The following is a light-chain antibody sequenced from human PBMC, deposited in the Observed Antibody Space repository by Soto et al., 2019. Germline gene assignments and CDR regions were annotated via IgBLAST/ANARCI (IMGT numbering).Light chain of an antibody. Sequence: DIQMLKSPSSLSASIGDIVTITCRASQSINNYLTGYQQKPGKAPKLQIYAASSLESGVPSRFSGSGSGTDVTLTISSLQPEDFATYYCQQNYGTPLTFGGGTNVEIK. V-gene: IGKV1-39*01. CDR2: AAS. CDR3: QQNYGTPLT. CDR1: QSINNY. J-gene: IGKJ4*01.